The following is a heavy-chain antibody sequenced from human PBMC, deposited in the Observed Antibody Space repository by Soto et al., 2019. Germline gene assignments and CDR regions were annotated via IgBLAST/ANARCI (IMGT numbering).Heavy chain of an antibody. D-gene: IGHD2-2*01. J-gene: IGHJ6*02. V-gene: IGHV1-18*01. Sequence: QVPLVQSGAEVKKPGASVKVSCKASGYTFTSYGISWVRQAPGQGLEWMGWISAYNGNTNYAQKLQGRVTMTTDTSTSTAYMELRSLRSDDTAVYYCASSFGCSTSCYMYYYYYGMDVWGQGTTVTVSS. CDR3: ASSFGCSTSCYMYYYYYGMDV. CDR2: ISAYNGNT. CDR1: GYTFTSYG.